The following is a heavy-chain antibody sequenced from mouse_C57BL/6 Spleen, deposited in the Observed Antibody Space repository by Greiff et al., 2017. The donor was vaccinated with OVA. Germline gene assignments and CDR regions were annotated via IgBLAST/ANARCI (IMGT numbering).Heavy chain of an antibody. CDR2: IYPRSGNT. CDR3: AEELRLRNY. J-gene: IGHJ2*01. D-gene: IGHD3-2*02. V-gene: IGHV1-81*01. CDR1: GYTFTSYG. Sequence: VKLVESGAELARPGASVKLSCKASGYTFTSYGISWVKQRTGQGLEWIGEIYPRSGNTYYNEKFKGKATLTADKSSSTAYMELRSLTSEDSAVYFCAEELRLRNYWGQGTTLTVSS.